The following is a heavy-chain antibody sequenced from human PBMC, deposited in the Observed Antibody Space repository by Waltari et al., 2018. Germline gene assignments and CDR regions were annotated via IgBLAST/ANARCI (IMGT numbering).Heavy chain of an antibody. CDR3: AREAVTTDYYYMDV. CDR2: KKQDGSEK. Sequence: EVQLVESGGGLVQPGGSLRLSCAASGFPFCSHWMSRVRHAPAKVREWVANKKQDGSEKYYVDSVKGRFTISRDNAKNSLYLQMNSLRAEDTAVYYCAREAVTTDYYYMDVWGKGTTVTISS. V-gene: IGHV3-7*01. J-gene: IGHJ6*03. CDR1: GFPFCSHW. D-gene: IGHD4-4*01.